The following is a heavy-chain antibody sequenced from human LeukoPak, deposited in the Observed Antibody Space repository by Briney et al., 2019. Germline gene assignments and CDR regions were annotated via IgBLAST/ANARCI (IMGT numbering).Heavy chain of an antibody. CDR1: GGTFSSYA. V-gene: IGHV1-69*13. CDR3: ARDDVEDGAFDI. D-gene: IGHD2-15*01. Sequence: SVNVSCKASGGTFSSYAISWVRQAPGQGLEWMGGIIPIFGTANYAQKFQGRVTITADESTSTAYMELSSLRSEDTAVYYCARDDVEDGAFDIWGQGTMVTVSS. J-gene: IGHJ3*02. CDR2: IIPIFGTA.